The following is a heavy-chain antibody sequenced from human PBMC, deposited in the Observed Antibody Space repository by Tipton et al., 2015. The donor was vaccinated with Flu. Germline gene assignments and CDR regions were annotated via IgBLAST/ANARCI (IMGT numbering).Heavy chain of an antibody. Sequence: TLSLTCTVSGGSISSSSYYWGWIRQPPGKGLEWIGSIYYSGSTYYNPSLKSRVTISVDTSKNQFSLKLSSVTAADTAVYYCARAGSAYDFWSGYYTPSFDYWGQGTLVTVSP. V-gene: IGHV4-39*07. CDR2: IYYSGST. J-gene: IGHJ4*02. CDR1: GGSISSSSYY. CDR3: ARAGSAYDFWSGYYTPSFDY. D-gene: IGHD3-3*01.